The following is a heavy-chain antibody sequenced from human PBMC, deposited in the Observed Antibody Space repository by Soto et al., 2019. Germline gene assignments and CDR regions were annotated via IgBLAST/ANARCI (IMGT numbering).Heavy chain of an antibody. CDR1: GDSVSSNIAA. CDR2: TYYRSKWYH. Sequence: SQTLSLTCGISGDSVSSNIAAWNWIRQSPSRGLEWLGRTYYRSKWYHHYADSVKSRITINPDTAENQFSLQLNSVTPEDTAVYYCARTLRVAVTGGYFDYWGQGTLVTV. V-gene: IGHV6-1*01. D-gene: IGHD6-19*01. J-gene: IGHJ4*02. CDR3: ARTLRVAVTGGYFDY.